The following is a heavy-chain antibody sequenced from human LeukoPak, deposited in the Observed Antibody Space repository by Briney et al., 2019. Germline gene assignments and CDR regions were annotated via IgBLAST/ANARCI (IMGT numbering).Heavy chain of an antibody. CDR1: GGSISSYY. CDR3: ARTPQSMVRGVIEVYYYGMDV. Sequence: SETLSLTCTVSGGSISSYYWSWIRQPPGKGLEWIGYIYYSGSTNYNPSLKSRVTISVDTSKNQFSLKLSSVTAADTAVYYCARTPQSMVRGVIEVYYYGMDVWGQGTTVTASS. J-gene: IGHJ6*02. CDR2: IYYSGST. D-gene: IGHD3-10*01. V-gene: IGHV4-59*01.